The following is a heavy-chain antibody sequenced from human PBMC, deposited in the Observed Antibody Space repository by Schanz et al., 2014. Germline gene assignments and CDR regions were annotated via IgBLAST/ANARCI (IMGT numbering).Heavy chain of an antibody. D-gene: IGHD6-19*01. CDR2: ISPYNGNT. V-gene: IGHV1-18*01. Sequence: QVQLVQSGAEVKKPGASVKVSCKTSGYTFSSYGITWVRQAPGQGLEWMGWISPYNGNTNYAPKVQGRVTVTTDTSTSTVYMELRNLRSDDTAVYYCARGGYSSGWYDRDIAHFDYWGQGTLVTVSS. J-gene: IGHJ4*02. CDR1: GYTFSSYG. CDR3: ARGGYSSGWYDRDIAHFDY.